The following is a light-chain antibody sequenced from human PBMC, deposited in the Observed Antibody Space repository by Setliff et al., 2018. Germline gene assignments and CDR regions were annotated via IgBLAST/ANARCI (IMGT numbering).Light chain of an antibody. V-gene: IGLV2-23*02. J-gene: IGLJ1*01. Sequence: SALAQPASVSGSPGQSITISCTGTSSDVGGYNYVSWYQQHPGIAPKLMIYDVTKWPSGVSNRFSGSKSGNTASLTISGLQAEDEADYYCCSYAGSGTYVFGTGTKVTVL. CDR1: SSDVGGYNY. CDR3: CSYAGSGTYV. CDR2: DVT.